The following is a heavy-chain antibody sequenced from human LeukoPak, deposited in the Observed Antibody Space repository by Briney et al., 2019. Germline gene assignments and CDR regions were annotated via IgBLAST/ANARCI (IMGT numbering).Heavy chain of an antibody. J-gene: IGHJ3*02. V-gene: IGHV4-31*03. CDR1: GGSISSGGYY. Sequence: SQTLSLTCTVSGGSISSGGYYWSWIRQHPGKGLEWIGYIYYSGSTYYNPSLKSRVTISVDTSKNQFSLKLSSVTAADTAVDYCARDSRLYAFDIWGQGTMVTVSS. CDR3: ARDSRLYAFDI. CDR2: IYYSGST.